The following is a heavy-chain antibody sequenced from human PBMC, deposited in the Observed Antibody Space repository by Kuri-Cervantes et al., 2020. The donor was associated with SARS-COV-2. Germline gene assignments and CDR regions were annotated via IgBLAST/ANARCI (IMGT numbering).Heavy chain of an antibody. CDR2: INHXGSX. D-gene: IGHD3-22*01. CDR3: SXDRSRAYYFXSSGFGA. Sequence: GSLRLXCAVXGGSFSGYYWSWIRQPPGNGXEWIXEINHXGSXNYNPSLKSRATISVDTSKXXXSLKLSSVTAADTAVYYCSXDRSRAYYFXSSGFGAWGQGTLVTVSS. V-gene: IGHV4-34*01. J-gene: IGHJ5*02. CDR1: GGSFSGYY.